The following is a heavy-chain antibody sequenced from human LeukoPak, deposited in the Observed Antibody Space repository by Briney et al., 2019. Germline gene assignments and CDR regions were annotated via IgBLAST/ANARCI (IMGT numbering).Heavy chain of an antibody. Sequence: PVASVKVSCKASGYTFTSYGISWVRQAPGQGLEWVGWISAYNGNTNYAQKLQGRVTMTTDTSTSTAYMELRSPRSDDTAVYYCARESKYCSSTSCPRAAFDIWGQGTMVTVSS. CDR3: ARESKYCSSTSCPRAAFDI. V-gene: IGHV1-18*01. J-gene: IGHJ3*02. CDR2: ISAYNGNT. D-gene: IGHD2-2*01. CDR1: GYTFTSYG.